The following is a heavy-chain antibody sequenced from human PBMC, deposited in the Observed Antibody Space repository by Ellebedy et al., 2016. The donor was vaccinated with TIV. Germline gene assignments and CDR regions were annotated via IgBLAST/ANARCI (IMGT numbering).Heavy chain of an antibody. CDR1: GFTFSRYN. CDR2: ISSSSSTI. V-gene: IGHV3-48*01. Sequence: GESLKISCAASGFTFSRYNMNWVRQAPGKGPEWVSYISSSSSTIYYADSVKGRFTTSRDNAKSSLYLQMNSLRAEDTAVYYCARYRNLGYWGQGTLVTVSS. CDR3: ARYRNLGY. D-gene: IGHD1-26*01. J-gene: IGHJ4*02.